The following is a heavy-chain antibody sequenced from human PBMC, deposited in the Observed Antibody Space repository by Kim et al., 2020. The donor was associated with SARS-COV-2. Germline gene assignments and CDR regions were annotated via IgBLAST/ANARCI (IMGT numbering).Heavy chain of an antibody. CDR2: YGGSSK. D-gene: IGHD3-10*01. Sequence: YGGSSKYHGDSVNGRFTISRDNSKNTLYLQMNDLRVEDTAVYYCVRQGENYWGQGTLVTVSS. V-gene: IGHV3-33*01. CDR3: VRQGENY. J-gene: IGHJ4*02.